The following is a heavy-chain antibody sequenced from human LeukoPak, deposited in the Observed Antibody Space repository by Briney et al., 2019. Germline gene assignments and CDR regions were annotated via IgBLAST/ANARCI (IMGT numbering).Heavy chain of an antibody. J-gene: IGHJ3*01. CDR3: ARDSGLGLFGV. V-gene: IGHV1-18*01. CDR2: ISTFKGDT. CDR1: GYTFISYA. Sequence: ASVKVSCKTSGYTFISYAISWVRQAPGQGLEWMGWISTFKGDTKYAQKFQDRVSMTTDTSTSTAHLELRSLRSEDTAIYYCARDSGLGLFGVWGQGTVVTVSS. D-gene: IGHD3/OR15-3a*01.